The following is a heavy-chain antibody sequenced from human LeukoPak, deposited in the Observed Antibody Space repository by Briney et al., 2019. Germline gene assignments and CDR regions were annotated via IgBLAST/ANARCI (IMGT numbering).Heavy chain of an antibody. Sequence: PGGSLRLSCVASGFTFSHYWMSWVHQAPGKGLEWVANIKEDGSDKYYVDSVKGRFTISRDNAKNSLFLQMNSLRAEDTAVYYCARAHGAFEIWGQGTMVTVSS. CDR2: IKEDGSDK. J-gene: IGHJ3*02. CDR1: GFTFSHYW. CDR3: ARAHGAFEI. V-gene: IGHV3-7*01.